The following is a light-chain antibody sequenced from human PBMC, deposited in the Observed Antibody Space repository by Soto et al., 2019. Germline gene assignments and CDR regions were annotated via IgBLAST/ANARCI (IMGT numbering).Light chain of an antibody. CDR1: NSNIGRYS. J-gene: IGLJ3*02. CDR3: EAWDDNLNGPL. Sequence: QSALTQPPSLSGTPGQRVTISCSGSNSNIGRYSVNWYQHFPGTAPKILIYSDDERPSGVPARFSGSKSGTSASLAISGLQSEDEAEYYCEAWDDNLNGPLFGGWTKLTVL. V-gene: IGLV1-44*01. CDR2: SDD.